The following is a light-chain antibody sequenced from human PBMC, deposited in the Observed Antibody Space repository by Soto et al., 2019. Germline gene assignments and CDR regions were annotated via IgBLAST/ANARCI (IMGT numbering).Light chain of an antibody. J-gene: IGKJ1*01. V-gene: IGKV1-5*01. Sequence: DIQMTQSPSTLSASVGDRVTITCRASQSISCWLAWYQQKPGKAPKLLIYDASSLESGVPSRFSGSGSGTEFTLTISSLQPDDFATYYCQQYNSYRTFGQGTKVEMK. CDR2: DAS. CDR3: QQYNSYRT. CDR1: QSISCW.